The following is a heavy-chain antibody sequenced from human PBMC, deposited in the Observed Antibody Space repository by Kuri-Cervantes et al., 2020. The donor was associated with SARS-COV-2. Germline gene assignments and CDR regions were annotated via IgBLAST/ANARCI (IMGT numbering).Heavy chain of an antibody. CDR1: GFTLSSYW. V-gene: IGHV3-7*01. CDR3: ARSPGDGDYDPFDY. J-gene: IGHJ4*02. CDR2: IKQDGSEK. D-gene: IGHD4-17*01. Sequence: GESLKISCAASGFTLSSYWMSWVRQAPGKGLEWVANIKQDGSEKYYVDSVKVRFTISRDNAKNSLYLQMNSLRAEDTAVYYCARSPGDGDYDPFDYWGQGTLVTVSS.